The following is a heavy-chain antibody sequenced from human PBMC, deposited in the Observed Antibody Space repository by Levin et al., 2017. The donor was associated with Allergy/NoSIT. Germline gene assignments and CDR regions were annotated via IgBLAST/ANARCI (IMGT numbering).Heavy chain of an antibody. D-gene: IGHD5-18*01. CDR3: ARERYSYGNRHGGYYGMDV. J-gene: IGHJ6*02. Sequence: GGSLRLSCAASGFTFSSYGMHWVRQAPGKGLEWVAVIWYDGSNKYYADSVKGRFTISRDNSKNTLYLQMNSLRAEDTAVYYCARERYSYGNRHGGYYGMDVWGQGTTVTVSS. CDR2: IWYDGSNK. V-gene: IGHV3-33*01. CDR1: GFTFSSYG.